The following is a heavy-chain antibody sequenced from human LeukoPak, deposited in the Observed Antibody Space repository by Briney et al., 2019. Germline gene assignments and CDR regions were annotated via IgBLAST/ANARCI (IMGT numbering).Heavy chain of an antibody. CDR3: AKGSKGYSSSPVDY. Sequence: GGSLRLSCAASGFTFDDYAMHWVRQAPGKGLEWVSSISWNRGSIGYADSVKGRFTISRDNAKNSLYLQMNSLRAEDTALYYCAKGSKGYSSSPVDYWGQGILVTVSS. D-gene: IGHD6-13*01. CDR2: ISWNRGSI. J-gene: IGHJ4*02. V-gene: IGHV3-9*01. CDR1: GFTFDDYA.